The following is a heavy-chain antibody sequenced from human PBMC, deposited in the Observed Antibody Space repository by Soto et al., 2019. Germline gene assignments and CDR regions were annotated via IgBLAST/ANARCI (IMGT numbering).Heavy chain of an antibody. Sequence: EVQLVESGGGVVRPGGSLRLSCAASGLTFEDYAMSWVRQAPGKGLEWVSGINWNGDITGYVDSVKGRFTISRDNAKNSLYLQMNSLRAEDTALYYWATTYDHRCSWSAKPVDVWGQGTTVIVSS. CDR3: ATTYDHRCSWSAKPVDV. CDR1: GLTFEDYA. CDR2: INWNGDIT. J-gene: IGHJ6*02. V-gene: IGHV3-20*04. D-gene: IGHD1-1*01.